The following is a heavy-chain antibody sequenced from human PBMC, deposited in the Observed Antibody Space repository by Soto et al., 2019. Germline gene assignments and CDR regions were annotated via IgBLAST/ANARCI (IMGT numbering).Heavy chain of an antibody. Sequence: QVQLQESGPGLVKPSETLSLTCTVSGGSISSYYWSWIRQPPGKGLEWIGYIYYSGSTNYNPSLKSRVTISVDTSKNQFSLKLSSVTAADTAVYYCAREGYSGYDLGYWGQGTLVTVSS. CDR2: IYYSGST. J-gene: IGHJ4*02. V-gene: IGHV4-59*01. CDR1: GGSISSYY. CDR3: AREGYSGYDLGY. D-gene: IGHD5-12*01.